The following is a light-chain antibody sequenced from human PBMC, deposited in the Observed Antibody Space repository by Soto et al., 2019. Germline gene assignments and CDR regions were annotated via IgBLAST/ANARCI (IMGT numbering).Light chain of an antibody. J-gene: IGKJ1*01. Sequence: EILMTQSPATLSVSPGERAILSCRASQSVDSNLAWYQQKPGQAPRLLIYGASTRATGISARFSGSGSGTEFTLTISSLQSEDFGVYYCQQYNNWWTFGQGTKVEI. CDR2: GAS. V-gene: IGKV3-15*01. CDR1: QSVDSN. CDR3: QQYNNWWT.